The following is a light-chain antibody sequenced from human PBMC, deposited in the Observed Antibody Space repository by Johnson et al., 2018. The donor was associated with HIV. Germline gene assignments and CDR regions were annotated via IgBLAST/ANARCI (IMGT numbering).Light chain of an antibody. J-gene: IGLJ1*01. CDR1: SSNIGAGYD. CDR3: GSWDTSLSAGV. Sequence: QPVLTQPPSVSGAPGQRVTIFCTGSSSNIGAGYDVHWYQQPPGTAPKLLISGNNNRPSGVPDRLPGSRSGTSASPAITGLQADDEADYYCGSWDTSLSAGVFGPGTKVGVL. V-gene: IGLV1-40*01. CDR2: GNN.